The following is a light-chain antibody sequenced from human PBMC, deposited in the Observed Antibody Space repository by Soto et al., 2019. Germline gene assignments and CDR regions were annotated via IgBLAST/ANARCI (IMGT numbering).Light chain of an antibody. CDR3: QQADSFPRT. V-gene: IGKV1-12*01. CDR2: AAS. Sequence: IQMTQSPSSVSAFVGDRVTITCRANQGIANRLAWYQQKPGKAPKLLIYAASTLQHGVPSRFSGSGSGTDFTLTISSLQPEDVATYFCQQADSFPRTFGQGTKLEIK. CDR1: QGIANR. J-gene: IGKJ2*02.